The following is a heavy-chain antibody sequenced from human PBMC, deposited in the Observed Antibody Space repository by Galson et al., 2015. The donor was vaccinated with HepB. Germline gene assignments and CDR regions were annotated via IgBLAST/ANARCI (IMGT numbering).Heavy chain of an antibody. CDR3: ARGSAAGTWGYGMDV. CDR1: GFTFSSYP. D-gene: IGHD6-13*01. V-gene: IGHV3-30*04. CDR2: ISYDGSID. J-gene: IGHJ6*02. Sequence: SLRLSCAASGFTFSSYPMHWVRQAPGKGPEWVAVISYDGSIDYYADSVKGRFTISRDNPKNTVYLQMSSLRPEETAMYYCARGSAAGTWGYGMDVWGQGTTVSVSS.